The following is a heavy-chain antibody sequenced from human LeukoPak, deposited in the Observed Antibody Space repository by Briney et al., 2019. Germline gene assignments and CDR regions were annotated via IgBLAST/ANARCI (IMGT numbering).Heavy chain of an antibody. J-gene: IGHJ5*02. CDR2: ISYDGSNK. CDR3: AKGPARFDP. CDR1: GFTFSSYG. V-gene: IGHV3-30*18. Sequence: GRSLRLSCAASGFTFSSYGMHWVRQAPGKGLEWVAVISYDGSNKYYADSVKGRFTISRDNSKNTLYLQMNSLRAEDTAVYYCAKGPARFDPWGQGTLVTVSS.